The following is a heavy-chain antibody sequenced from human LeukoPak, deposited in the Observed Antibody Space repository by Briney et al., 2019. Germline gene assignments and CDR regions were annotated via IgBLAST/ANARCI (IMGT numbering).Heavy chain of an antibody. CDR3: ARAGLYYYDSSGYYRY. J-gene: IGHJ4*02. V-gene: IGHV4-34*01. D-gene: IGHD3-22*01. CDR1: GGSFSGYY. CDR2: INHSGST. Sequence: SETLSLTCAVYGGSFSGYYWSWIRQPPGKGLEWIGEINHSGSTNYNPSLKSRVTISVDTSKNQFSRKLSSVTAADTAVYYCARAGLYYYDSSGYYRYWGQGTLVTVSS.